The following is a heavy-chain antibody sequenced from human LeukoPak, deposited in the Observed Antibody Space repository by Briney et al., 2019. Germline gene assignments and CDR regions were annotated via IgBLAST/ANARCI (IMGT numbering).Heavy chain of an antibody. CDR3: ARGCSSTSCYLYY. J-gene: IGHJ4*02. Sequence: PGGSLRLSRAASGFPLSSYSMSWARQATGKGLEWVSYISSRSSSIYYADSVKGRFTISRDNAKNSLYLQMNSLRAEDTAVYYCARGCSSTSCYLYYWGQGTLVTVSS. CDR1: GFPLSSYS. D-gene: IGHD2-2*01. V-gene: IGHV3-21*01. CDR2: ISSRSSSI.